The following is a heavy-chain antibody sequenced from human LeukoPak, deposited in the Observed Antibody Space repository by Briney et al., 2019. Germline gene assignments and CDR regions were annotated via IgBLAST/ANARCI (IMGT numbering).Heavy chain of an antibody. CDR3: ATELPTVITIARHY. Sequence: ASVKVSCKVSGYTLTELSMHWVRQAPGKGLEWMGGFDPEDGETIYAQKFQGRVTMTEDTSTDTAYMELSSLRSEDTAVYYCATELPTVITIARHYWGQGTLVTVSS. V-gene: IGHV1-24*01. J-gene: IGHJ4*02. D-gene: IGHD4-23*01. CDR1: GYTLTELS. CDR2: FDPEDGET.